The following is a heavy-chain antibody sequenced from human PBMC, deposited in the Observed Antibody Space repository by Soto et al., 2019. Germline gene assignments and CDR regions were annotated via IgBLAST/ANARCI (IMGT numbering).Heavy chain of an antibody. J-gene: IGHJ4*02. CDR1: GGSVSSGSYY. CDR3: ARVDIAAAGPFDY. Sequence: QVQLQESGPGLVKPSETLSLTCTVSGGSVSSGSYYWSWIRQPPGKGLEWIGYIYYSGSTNYNPSLKSRVPISVDTSKNQCSLKLSSVTAADTAVYYCARVDIAAAGPFDYWGQGTLVTVSS. D-gene: IGHD6-13*01. CDR2: IYYSGST. V-gene: IGHV4-61*01.